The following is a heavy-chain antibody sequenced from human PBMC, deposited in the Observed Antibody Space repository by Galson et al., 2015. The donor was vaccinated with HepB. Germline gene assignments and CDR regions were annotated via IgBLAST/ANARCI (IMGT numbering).Heavy chain of an antibody. D-gene: IGHD6-19*01. CDR2: ITPSGDNT. J-gene: IGHJ4*02. V-gene: IGHV3-23*01. CDR1: GFTFSYYA. CDR3: AKVFPEKTDGWYRQALYYFDS. Sequence: SLRLSCAASGFTFSYYAMSWVRQAPGKRLEWISAITPSGDNTYSADSMKGRFTISRDNSRNTLFLQLNSLRAGDTAIYFCAKVFPEKTDGWYRQALYYFDSWGQGTRVTVSS.